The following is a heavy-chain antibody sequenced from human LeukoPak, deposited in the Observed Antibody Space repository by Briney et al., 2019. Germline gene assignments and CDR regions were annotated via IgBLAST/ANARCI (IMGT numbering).Heavy chain of an antibody. CDR1: NGSISIYY. CDR2: IYTSGTT. Sequence: SETLSLTCTVSNGSISIYYWSWIRQPAGKGLEWIGGIYTSGTTNYNPSLKSRVTMSVDTSKNHFSLKLSSVTAADTAVYYCAKERVEMTTSRFHYFDYWGQGTLVTVSS. CDR3: AKERVEMTTSRFHYFDY. D-gene: IGHD5-24*01. J-gene: IGHJ4*02. V-gene: IGHV4-4*07.